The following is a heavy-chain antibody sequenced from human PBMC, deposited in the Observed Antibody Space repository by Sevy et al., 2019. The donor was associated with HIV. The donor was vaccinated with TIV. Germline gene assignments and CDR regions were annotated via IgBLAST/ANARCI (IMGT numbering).Heavy chain of an antibody. CDR2: IKSQSDGGTI. Sequence: GGSLRLSCAASGFTFSNAWMSWVRQAPGKGLEWVGRIKSQSDGGTIAYAAPVKGRFTISRDDSKNTLFLQMNSLRSEDTAVYYCATKGGFWSGYQYFDSWGQGTLVTVSS. CDR1: GFTFSNAW. V-gene: IGHV3-15*01. CDR3: ATKGGFWSGYQYFDS. D-gene: IGHD3-3*01. J-gene: IGHJ4*02.